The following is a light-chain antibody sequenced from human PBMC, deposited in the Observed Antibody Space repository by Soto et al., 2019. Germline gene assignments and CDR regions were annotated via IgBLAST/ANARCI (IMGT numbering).Light chain of an antibody. Sequence: ELVMTQSPAPLSVSPGTRATLSCRASQTVSSNLAWYQQKPGQPPRLLIGGASTGATGIPPTCISSRGGTEFFLITSSLQSEDYAVYYCQQHHKWSPFTFGQGTKVDIK. CDR1: QTVSSN. V-gene: IGKV3-15*01. CDR3: QQHHKWSPFT. J-gene: IGKJ3*01. CDR2: GAS.